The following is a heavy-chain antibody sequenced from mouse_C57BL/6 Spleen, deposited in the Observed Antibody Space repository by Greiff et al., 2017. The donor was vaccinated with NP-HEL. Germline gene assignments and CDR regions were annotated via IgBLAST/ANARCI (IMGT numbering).Heavy chain of an antibody. Sequence: VQLQQSGPGLVKPSQSLSLTCSVTGYSITSGYYWNWIRQFPGNKLEWMGYISYDGSNNYNPSLKNRISITRDTSKNQFFLKLNSVTTEDTATYYCARDGDYYGRYSYWGQGTTLTVSS. CDR3: ARDGDYYGRYSY. V-gene: IGHV3-6*01. CDR1: GYSITSGYY. CDR2: ISYDGSN. J-gene: IGHJ2*01. D-gene: IGHD1-1*01.